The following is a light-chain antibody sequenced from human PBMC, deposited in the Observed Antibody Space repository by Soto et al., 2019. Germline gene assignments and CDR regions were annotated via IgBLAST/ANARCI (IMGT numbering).Light chain of an antibody. CDR1: SSNIGANYD. J-gene: IGLJ1*01. CDR3: QSYDSSLSGSYV. Sequence: QSVLTQPPSESGAPGQRVSISCTGSSSNIGANYDVNWYQQLPGTAPKLLIFGNINRPSGVPDRFSGSKSGISASLAITGLQAEDEADYYRQSYDSSLSGSYVFGTGTKVTVL. V-gene: IGLV1-40*01. CDR2: GNI.